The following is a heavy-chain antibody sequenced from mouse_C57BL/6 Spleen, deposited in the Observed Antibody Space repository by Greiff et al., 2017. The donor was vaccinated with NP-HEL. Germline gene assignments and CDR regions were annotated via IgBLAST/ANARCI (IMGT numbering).Heavy chain of an antibody. D-gene: IGHD1-1*01. Sequence: QVQLQQPGAELVKPGASVKLSCKASGYTFTSYWMHWVKQRPGQGLGWIGMIHPNSGSTNYNEKFKSKATLTVDKSSSTAYMQLSSLTSEDSAVYYCARWSTTVVATDYWGQGTTLTVSS. V-gene: IGHV1-64*01. CDR1: GYTFTSYW. J-gene: IGHJ2*01. CDR3: ARWSTTVVATDY. CDR2: IHPNSGST.